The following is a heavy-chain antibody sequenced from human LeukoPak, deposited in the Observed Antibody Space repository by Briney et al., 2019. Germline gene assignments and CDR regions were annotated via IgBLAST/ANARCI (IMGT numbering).Heavy chain of an antibody. CDR1: GGTFSSYA. Sequence: GASVKVSCKASGGTFSSYAISWVRQAPGQGLEWMGGIIPIFGTANYAQKFHGRVTITADESTSTAYMELSSLRSEDTAVYYCARDLGEPYYYYGMDVWGKGTTVTVSS. D-gene: IGHD3-16*01. V-gene: IGHV1-69*13. CDR2: IIPIFGTA. CDR3: ARDLGEPYYYYGMDV. J-gene: IGHJ6*04.